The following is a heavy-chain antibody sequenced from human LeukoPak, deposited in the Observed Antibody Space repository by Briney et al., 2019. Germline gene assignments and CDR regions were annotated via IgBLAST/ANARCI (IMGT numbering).Heavy chain of an antibody. CDR3: ARQRDILTGYWYYFDY. CDR1: GYSFTSYW. V-gene: IGHV5-51*01. Sequence: GESLKISCKGSGYSFTSYWIGWVRQMPGKGLEWMGIIYPGDSDTRYSPSFQGQVTIPADKSISTAYLQWSSLKASDTAMYYCARQRDILTGYWYYFDYWGQGTLVTVSS. J-gene: IGHJ4*02. CDR2: IYPGDSDT. D-gene: IGHD3-9*01.